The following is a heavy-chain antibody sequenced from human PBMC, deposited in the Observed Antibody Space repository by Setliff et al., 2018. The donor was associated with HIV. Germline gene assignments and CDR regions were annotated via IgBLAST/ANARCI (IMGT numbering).Heavy chain of an antibody. V-gene: IGHV3-21*01. J-gene: IGHJ6*02. D-gene: IGHD2-2*01. CDR2: ISSSSSYI. Sequence: PGGSLRLSCAASGFTFSTYRMSWVRQAPGKGLEWVSSISSSSSYIYYADSLKGRFTISRDNAKNSLYLQMNSLRAEDTAVYYCARGPEKIYYYGMDVWGQGTTVTVSS. CDR3: ARGPEKIYYYGMDV. CDR1: GFTFSTYR.